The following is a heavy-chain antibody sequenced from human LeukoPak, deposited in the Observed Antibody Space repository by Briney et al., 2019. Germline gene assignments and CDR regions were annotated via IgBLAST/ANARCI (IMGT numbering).Heavy chain of an antibody. CDR1: GVSVTSYY. CDR3: ARFTKDSSSSSGYYFDY. J-gene: IGHJ4*02. D-gene: IGHD6-13*01. CDR2: IYTSGST. Sequence: PSETLSLTCTASGVSVTSYYWSWLRQPAGKGLEWIARIYTSGSTTYNPSLRSRLTIFVDTSTNQFSLNLSSVTAADTAVYYCARFTKDSSSSSGYYFDYWGQGTLVTVSS. V-gene: IGHV4-4*07.